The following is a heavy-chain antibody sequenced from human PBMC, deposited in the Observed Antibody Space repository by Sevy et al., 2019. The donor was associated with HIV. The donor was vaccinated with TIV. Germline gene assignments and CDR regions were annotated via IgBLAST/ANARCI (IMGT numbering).Heavy chain of an antibody. D-gene: IGHD2-2*01. CDR1: GFPFSTYE. J-gene: IGHJ4*02. V-gene: IGHV3-48*03. Sequence: GGSLRLSCTASGFPFSTYEMSWVRQAPGKGLEWISYISNSGTTKYYSDSVKGRFTISRDNAKKSLYLQMNSLRVDDTAVYFCARDGGCSSTSCLLYFDSWGQGALVTVSS. CDR3: ARDGGCSSTSCLLYFDS. CDR2: ISNSGTTK.